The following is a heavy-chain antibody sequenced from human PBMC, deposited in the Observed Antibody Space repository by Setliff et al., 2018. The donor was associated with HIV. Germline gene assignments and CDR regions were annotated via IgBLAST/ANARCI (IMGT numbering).Heavy chain of an antibody. CDR2: MNPNSGNT. J-gene: IGHJ6*02. D-gene: IGHD6-13*01. Sequence: ASVKVSCKASGSTFSTYDINWVRQAPGQGPEWMGWMNPNSGNTGYAPKLQGRVTMTRNTSISTAYMELSSLRSDDTAVYYCASSWSRVPYSGMDVWGQGTTVTVSS. CDR3: ASSWSRVPYSGMDV. V-gene: IGHV1-8*01. CDR1: GSTFSTYD.